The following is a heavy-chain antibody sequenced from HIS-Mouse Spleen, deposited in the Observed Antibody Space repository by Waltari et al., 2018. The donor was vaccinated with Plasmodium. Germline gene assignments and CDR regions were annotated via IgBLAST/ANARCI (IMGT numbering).Heavy chain of an antibody. J-gene: IGHJ3*02. D-gene: IGHD3-9*01. V-gene: IGHV4-34*01. CDR3: ARAPIRDAFDI. CDR2: INHSGST. CDR1: GGSFLGYY. Sequence: QVQLQPWGAGLLKPSEPLSLTCAVQGGSFLGYYWHWIRQPPGKGLEWIGEINHSGSTNYNPSLKSRVTISVDTSKNQFSLKLSSVTAADTAVYYCARAPIRDAFDIWGQGTMVTVSS.